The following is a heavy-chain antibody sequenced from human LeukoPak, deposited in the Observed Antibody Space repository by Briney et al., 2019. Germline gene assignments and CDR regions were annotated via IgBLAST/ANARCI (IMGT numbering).Heavy chain of an antibody. Sequence: ASVKVSCKASGYTFTSYGISWVRQAPGQGLEWMGWISAYNGNTNYAQKLQGRVTMTTDTSTSTAYMELRSLRSDDTAVYYCARDRSNSGPYYFDYWGQGTLVTVPS. J-gene: IGHJ4*02. CDR2: ISAYNGNT. CDR1: GYTFTSYG. CDR3: ARDRSNSGPYYFDY. D-gene: IGHD6-19*01. V-gene: IGHV1-18*01.